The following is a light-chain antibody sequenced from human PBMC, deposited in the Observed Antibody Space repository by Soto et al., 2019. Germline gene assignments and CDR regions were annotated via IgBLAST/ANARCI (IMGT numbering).Light chain of an antibody. Sequence: QSVLTQPPSVSAAPGQKVTISCSGSSSNIGNNYVSWYQQLPGTAPKLLIYENNKRPSGIPDRFSGSKSGTSATLGITGLQTGDEADYYCGTWDSSLSGMFGGGTQLTVL. CDR3: GTWDSSLSGM. V-gene: IGLV1-51*02. CDR1: SSNIGNNY. CDR2: ENN. J-gene: IGLJ3*02.